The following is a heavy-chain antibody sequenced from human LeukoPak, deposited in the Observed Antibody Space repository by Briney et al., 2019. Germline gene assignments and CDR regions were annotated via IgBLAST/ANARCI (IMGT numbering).Heavy chain of an antibody. CDR1: GFTFSSYG. CDR2: ISGSGGST. J-gene: IGHJ4*02. D-gene: IGHD3-22*01. CDR3: ARKGLNYYDSSGYDLDY. V-gene: IGHV3-23*01. Sequence: GSLRLSCAASGFTFSSYGMSWVRQAPGKGLEWVSAISGSGGSTYYADSVKGRFTISRDNSKNTLYLQMNSLRAEDTAVYYCARKGLNYYDSSGYDLDYWGQGTLVTVSS.